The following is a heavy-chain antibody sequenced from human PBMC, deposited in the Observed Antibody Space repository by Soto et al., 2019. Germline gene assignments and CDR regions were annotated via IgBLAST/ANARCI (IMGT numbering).Heavy chain of an antibody. D-gene: IGHD3-10*01. Sequence: VQLLESGGGLVQPGGSVRLSCAASGFPFSHYAMSWVRQAPGKGLEWVSAISGNGADTTYADSVRGRFTISRDNSKDTLYLQMNSLRDDDTAVYYCVRDSRVKWFGGPRGYFGMDVWGQGTTVAVSS. CDR3: VRDSRVKWFGGPRGYFGMDV. CDR1: GFPFSHYA. V-gene: IGHV3-23*01. J-gene: IGHJ6*01. CDR2: ISGNGADT.